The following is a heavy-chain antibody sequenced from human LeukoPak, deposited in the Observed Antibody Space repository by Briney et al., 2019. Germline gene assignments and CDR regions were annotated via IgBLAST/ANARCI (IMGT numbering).Heavy chain of an antibody. V-gene: IGHV4-39*01. CDR3: ARGVRGVIIMGNWFDP. Sequence: SETLSLTCTVSGGSISSSSYYWGWIRQPPGKGLEWIGSIYYSGSTYYNPSLKSRVTISVDTSKNQFSLKLSSVTAADTAVYYCARGVRGVIIMGNWFDPWGQGTLVTVSS. CDR1: GGSISSSSYY. J-gene: IGHJ5*02. CDR2: IYYSGST. D-gene: IGHD3-10*01.